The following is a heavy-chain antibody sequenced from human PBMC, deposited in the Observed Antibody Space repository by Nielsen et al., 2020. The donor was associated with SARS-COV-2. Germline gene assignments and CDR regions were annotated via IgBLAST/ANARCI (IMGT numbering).Heavy chain of an antibody. Sequence: GSLRLSCTVSGGSISSYYWSWIRQPPGKGLEWIGYIYYSGSTNYNPSLKSRVTISVDTSKNQFSLKLSSVTAADTAVYYCARGLGTDYRDPWGQGTLVTVSS. CDR3: ARGLGTDYRDP. D-gene: IGHD4/OR15-4a*01. V-gene: IGHV4-59*13. CDR1: GGSISSYY. J-gene: IGHJ5*02. CDR2: IYYSGST.